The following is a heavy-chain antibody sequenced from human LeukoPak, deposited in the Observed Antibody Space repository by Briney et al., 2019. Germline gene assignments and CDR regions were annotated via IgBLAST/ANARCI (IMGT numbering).Heavy chain of an antibody. CDR2: INHSGST. CDR3: ARGSSPPKTSGSYYSARHYYYYTDV. J-gene: IGHJ6*03. D-gene: IGHD3-10*01. CDR1: GGSFSGYY. Sequence: SETLSLTCAVYGGSFSGYYWSWIRQPPGKGLEWIGEINHSGSTNYNPSLKSRVTISVDTSKNQFSLKLSSVTAADTAVYYCARGSSPPKTSGSYYSARHYYYYTDVWGKGTTVTVSS. V-gene: IGHV4-34*01.